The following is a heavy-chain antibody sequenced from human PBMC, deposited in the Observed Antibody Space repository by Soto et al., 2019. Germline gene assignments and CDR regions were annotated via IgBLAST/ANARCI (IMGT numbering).Heavy chain of an antibody. J-gene: IGHJ4*02. CDR3: ARHSGIDVAGTRGTFDY. CDR1: GGSIISSSYY. V-gene: IGHV4-39*01. CDR2: IYYSGST. Sequence: SETLSLTCTFSGGSIISSSYYWGWIRQPPGKGLEWIGSIYYSGSTYYNPSLKSRVTICVDTSKNQFSLKLSSVTAADSAVYYCARHSGIDVAGTRGTFDYWGQGTLVTVSS. D-gene: IGHD6-19*01.